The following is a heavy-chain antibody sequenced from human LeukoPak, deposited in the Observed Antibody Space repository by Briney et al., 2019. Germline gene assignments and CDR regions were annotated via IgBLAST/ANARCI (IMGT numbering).Heavy chain of an antibody. V-gene: IGHV4-30-4*08. J-gene: IGHJ4*02. Sequence: SETLSLTCTVSGGSISSSSYYWGWIRQPPGKGLEWIGYIYYSGSTYYNPSLKSRVTISVDTSKNQFSLKLSSVTAADTAVYYCARDVTDSSYFDYWGQGTLVTVSS. D-gene: IGHD5-18*01. CDR1: GGSISSSSYY. CDR2: IYYSGST. CDR3: ARDVTDSSYFDY.